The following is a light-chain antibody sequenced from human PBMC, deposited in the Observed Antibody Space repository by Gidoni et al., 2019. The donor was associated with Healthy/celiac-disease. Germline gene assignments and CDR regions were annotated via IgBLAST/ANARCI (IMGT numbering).Light chain of an antibody. CDR1: QSVSSSY. V-gene: IGKV3-20*01. CDR3: QQYSSSRT. CDR2: GAS. Sequence: ESGLTQSPGTLSLSPGERATLSCRASQSVSSSYLACYQKKPGQAPRLLIYGASSRATGIPDRFSGSGSGTDFTLTISRLEPDDFAVYYCQQYSSSRTFGQXTKVEIK. J-gene: IGKJ1*01.